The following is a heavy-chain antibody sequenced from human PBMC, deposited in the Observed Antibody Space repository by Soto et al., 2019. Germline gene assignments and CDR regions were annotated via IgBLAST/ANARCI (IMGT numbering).Heavy chain of an antibody. Sequence: GGSLRLSCAASGFAFSAYAMTWVRQAPGKGLEWVSDISDSDGDTHYADSVKGRFTISRDNAKNTLYLQMDRLRVEDAAVYYCAKGRTFFDFWGQGTLVTVSS. CDR1: GFAFSAYA. J-gene: IGHJ4*02. CDR2: ISDSDGDT. V-gene: IGHV3-23*01. CDR3: AKGRTFFDF.